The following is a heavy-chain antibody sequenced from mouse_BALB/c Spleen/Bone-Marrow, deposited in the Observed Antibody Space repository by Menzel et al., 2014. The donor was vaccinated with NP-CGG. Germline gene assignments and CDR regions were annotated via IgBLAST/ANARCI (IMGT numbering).Heavy chain of an antibody. CDR2: ISSGGGST. D-gene: IGHD1-1*01. CDR3: VRHILPGFAY. V-gene: IGHV5-12-1*01. J-gene: IGHJ3*01. Sequence: DVKLVESGGGLVKPGGSLKLSCAASGFAFSSYDMSWVRQTPEKRLEWVAYISSGGGSTYYSDTVKGRFTISRDNAKNTLYLQMSSLKSEDTAMYYCVRHILPGFAYSGQGSLVTVSA. CDR1: GFAFSSYD.